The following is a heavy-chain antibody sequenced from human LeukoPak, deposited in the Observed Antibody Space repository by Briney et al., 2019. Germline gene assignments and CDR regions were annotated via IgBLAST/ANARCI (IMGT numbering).Heavy chain of an antibody. V-gene: IGHV2-5*02. D-gene: IGHD3-22*01. CDR1: GFSLSSGGVG. J-gene: IGHJ4*02. CDR3: AHRPGYGYYDSSGYYFDY. Sequence: SGPTLVHPTQTLTLTCTFSGFSLSSGGVGVGWIRQPPGKALEWLALIYWDDDKRYSPSLKSRLSITKDTSKNQVVLTMTNMDPVDTATYYCAHRPGYGYYDSSGYYFDYWGQGTLVTVSS. CDR2: IYWDDDK.